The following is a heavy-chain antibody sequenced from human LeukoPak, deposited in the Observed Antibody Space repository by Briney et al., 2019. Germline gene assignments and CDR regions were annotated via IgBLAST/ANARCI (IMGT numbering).Heavy chain of an antibody. CDR2: ISAYNGNT. V-gene: IGHV1-18*01. CDR3: ARDNVVVPAASDAFDI. D-gene: IGHD2-2*01. CDR1: GYTFTSYG. Sequence: ASVKVSCKASGYTFTSYGISWVRLAPGQGLEWMGWISAYNGNTNYAQKLQGRVTMTTDTSTSTAYMELRSLRSDDTAVYYCARDNVVVPAASDAFDIWGQGTMVTVSS. J-gene: IGHJ3*02.